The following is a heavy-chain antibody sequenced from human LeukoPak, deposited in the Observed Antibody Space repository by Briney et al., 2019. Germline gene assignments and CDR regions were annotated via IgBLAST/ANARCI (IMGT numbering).Heavy chain of an antibody. Sequence: GASVKVSCKASGYTFTSYAMHWVRQAPGQRLEWMGWINAGNGNTKYSQKFQGRVTITRDTSTSTAYMELRSLRSDDTAVYYCARDGSIQGGYFDWSPWDNWFDPWGQGTLVTVSS. D-gene: IGHD3-9*01. CDR3: ARDGSIQGGYFDWSPWDNWFDP. CDR1: GYTFTSYA. V-gene: IGHV1-3*01. J-gene: IGHJ5*02. CDR2: INAGNGNT.